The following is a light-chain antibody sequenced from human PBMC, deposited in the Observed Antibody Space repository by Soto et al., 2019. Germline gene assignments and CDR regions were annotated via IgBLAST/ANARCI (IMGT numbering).Light chain of an antibody. CDR3: QQYDDWFRT. V-gene: IGKV3-15*01. CDR2: GAS. J-gene: IGKJ1*01. Sequence: VVMTQSPATPSMSAGESATLSCRASQSVSTNLAWYQQKPGQAPRLLSYGASARAAGISDRFSGSGSGTEFTLTISRLQSEDFAVYYCQQYDDWFRTFGQGTKVDIK. CDR1: QSVSTN.